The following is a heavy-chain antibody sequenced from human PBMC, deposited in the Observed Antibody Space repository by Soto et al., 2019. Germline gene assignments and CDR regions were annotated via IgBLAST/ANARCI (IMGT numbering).Heavy chain of an antibody. CDR1: GFTVSSNY. D-gene: IGHD1-26*01. Sequence: GGSLRLSCAASGFTVSSNYMSWVRQAPGKGLEWVSVIYSGGSTYYADSVKGRLTISRDNSKNTLYLQMNSLRAEDTAVYYCARGGSYYYYYGMDVWGQGTTVTVSS. J-gene: IGHJ6*02. V-gene: IGHV3-66*01. CDR3: ARGGSYYYYYGMDV. CDR2: IYSGGST.